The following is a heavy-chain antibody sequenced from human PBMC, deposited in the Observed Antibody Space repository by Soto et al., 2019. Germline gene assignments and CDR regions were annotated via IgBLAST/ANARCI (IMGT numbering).Heavy chain of an antibody. CDR2: ISGDGINK. V-gene: IGHV3-30*09. D-gene: IGHD4-17*01. CDR3: ARRLTTSVTALGY. Sequence: GGSLRLSCSGSGFTFGDYAINWVRQAPGKGLEWVAVISGDGINKYIPHSVKGRFVISRDNSKNSVFLQMSSLGPQDTAIYYCARRLTTSVTALGYWGQGTLVTVSS. J-gene: IGHJ4*02. CDR1: GFTFGDYA.